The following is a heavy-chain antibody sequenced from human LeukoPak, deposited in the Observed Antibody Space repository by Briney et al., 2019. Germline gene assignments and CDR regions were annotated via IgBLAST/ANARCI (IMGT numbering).Heavy chain of an antibody. V-gene: IGHV4-61*05. CDR3: AKGGGGVLAS. Sequence: SETLSLTCTVSGGSISSNSYYWGWIRQPPGKGLKWIGYIYYSGSTSYNPSLKSRVTISVDTSKNQFSLKLSSVTAADTAVYYCAKGGGGVLASWGQGTLVTVSS. CDR1: GGSISSNSYY. J-gene: IGHJ4*02. CDR2: IYYSGST. D-gene: IGHD3-16*01.